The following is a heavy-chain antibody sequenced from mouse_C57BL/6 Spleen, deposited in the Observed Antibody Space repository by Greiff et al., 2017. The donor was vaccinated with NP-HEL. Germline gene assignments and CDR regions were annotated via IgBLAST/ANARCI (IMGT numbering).Heavy chain of an antibody. CDR3: ARCDVSYYFDY. Sequence: QVQLQQPGAELVRPGSSVKLSCKASGYTFTSYWMHWVKQRPIQGLEWIGNIDPSDSETHYNQKFKDKATLTVDKSSSTAYMQLSSLTSEDSAVYYCARCDVSYYFDYWGQGTTLTVSS. CDR2: IDPSDSET. D-gene: IGHD2-13*01. J-gene: IGHJ2*01. V-gene: IGHV1-52*01. CDR1: GYTFTSYW.